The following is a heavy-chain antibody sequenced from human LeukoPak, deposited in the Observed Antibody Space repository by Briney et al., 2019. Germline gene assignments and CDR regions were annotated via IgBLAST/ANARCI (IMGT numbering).Heavy chain of an antibody. D-gene: IGHD6-19*01. J-gene: IGHJ4*02. Sequence: PSETLSLTCAVYGGSLSGYYWSWIRQPPGKGLEWIGEINHSGSTNYNPSLKSLVTISVDTSKNQFSLKLSSVTAADTAVYYCARGRISQWLVRFDYWGQGTLVTVSS. CDR3: ARGRISQWLVRFDY. CDR2: INHSGST. CDR1: GGSLSGYY. V-gene: IGHV4-34*01.